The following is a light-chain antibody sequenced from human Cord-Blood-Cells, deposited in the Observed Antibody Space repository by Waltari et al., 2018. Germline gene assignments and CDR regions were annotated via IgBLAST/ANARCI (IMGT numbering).Light chain of an antibody. V-gene: IGLV2-23*01. J-gene: IGLJ3*02. CDR2: EGS. Sequence: QSALTQPASVSGSPGQSITISCTGTSRDVGSYNLVSWYQQHPGKAPKLMIYEGSKRPSGVSNRFSGSKSGNTASLTISGLQAVDEADYYCCSYAGSSNWVFGGGTKLTVL. CDR1: SRDVGSYNL. CDR3: CSYAGSSNWV.